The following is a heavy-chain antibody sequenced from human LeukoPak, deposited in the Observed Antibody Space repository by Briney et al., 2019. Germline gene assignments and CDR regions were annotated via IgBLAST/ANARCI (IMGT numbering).Heavy chain of an antibody. CDR2: IIPIFGTA. J-gene: IGHJ5*02. V-gene: IGHV1-69*13. D-gene: IGHD4-17*01. CDR3: ATYGDYRGVP. Sequence: ASVKVSCKASGGTFSSYAISWVRQAPGQGLEWMGGIIPIFGTANYAQKFQGRFTITADESTSTAYMELSSLRSEDTAVYYCATYGDYRGVPWGQGTLVTVSS. CDR1: GGTFSSYA.